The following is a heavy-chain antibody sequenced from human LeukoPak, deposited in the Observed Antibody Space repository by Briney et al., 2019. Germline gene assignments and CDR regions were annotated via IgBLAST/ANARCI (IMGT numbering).Heavy chain of an antibody. V-gene: IGHV4-61*05. D-gene: IGHD2-21*02. J-gene: IGHJ6*02. CDR1: GGSISSSSYY. Sequence: SETLSLTCTVSGGSISSSSYYWGWIRQPPGKGLEWIGYIYYSGSTNYNPSLKSRVTISVDTSKNQFSLKLSSVTAADTAVYYCARSMVTGRKVSYYYYGMDVWGQGTTVTVSS. CDR3: ARSMVTGRKVSYYYYGMDV. CDR2: IYYSGST.